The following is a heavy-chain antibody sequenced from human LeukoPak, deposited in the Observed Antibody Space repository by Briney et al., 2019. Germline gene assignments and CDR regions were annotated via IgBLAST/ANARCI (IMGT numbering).Heavy chain of an antibody. CDR1: GGPITSSSYN. CDR2: IYYSGGT. J-gene: IGHJ4*02. CDR3: ASESRGGDCQDY. D-gene: IGHD2-21*02. Sequence: SETLSLTCTLSGGPITSSSYNWGWIRQPPGKGLEWIGSIYYSGGTYYNPPLKSRVTISVDTSKNQFSLKLRSVTAADTAVYYCASESRGGDCQDYWGQGTLVTVSS. V-gene: IGHV4-39*07.